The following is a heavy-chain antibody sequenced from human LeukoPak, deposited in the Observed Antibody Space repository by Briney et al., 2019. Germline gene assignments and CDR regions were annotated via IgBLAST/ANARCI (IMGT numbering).Heavy chain of an antibody. Sequence: PSGTLSLTCAVSGGSSSSSNWWSWVRQPPGKGLEWIGEIYHSGSTNYNPSLKSRVTISVDKSKNQFSLKLSSVTAADTAVYYCARGVIIAAPYYYYGMDVWGQGTTVTVSS. CDR1: GGSSSSSNW. V-gene: IGHV4-4*02. J-gene: IGHJ6*02. CDR3: ARGVIIAAPYYYYGMDV. D-gene: IGHD6-13*01. CDR2: IYHSGST.